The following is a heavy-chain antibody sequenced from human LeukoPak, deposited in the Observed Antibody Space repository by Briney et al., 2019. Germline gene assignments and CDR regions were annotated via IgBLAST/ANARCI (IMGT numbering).Heavy chain of an antibody. Sequence: GGTLRLSCAASGFTFSSYGMSWVRQAPGKGLEWVSAISGSGGTTYYADSVKGRFTISRDNSMNTLYLQMNSLRAEDTAVYSCAKDRLGALLYFDSWGQGTLVTVSS. CDR2: ISGSGGTT. CDR3: AKDRLGALLYFDS. V-gene: IGHV3-23*01. D-gene: IGHD1-26*01. J-gene: IGHJ4*02. CDR1: GFTFSSYG.